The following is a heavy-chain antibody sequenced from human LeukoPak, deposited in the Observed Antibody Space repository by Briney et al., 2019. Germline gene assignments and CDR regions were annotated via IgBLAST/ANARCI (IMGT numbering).Heavy chain of an antibody. CDR1: GGSISSYY. Sequence: KPSETLSLTCTVSGGSISSYYWSWIRQPPGKGLEWIGYIYYSGSTNYNPSLKSRVTISVDTSKNQFSLKLSSVTAADTAVYYCARGSNTEIDCSGGSCYFDYWGQGTLVTVSS. CDR3: ARGSNTEIDCSGGSCYFDY. CDR2: IYYSGST. V-gene: IGHV4-59*12. J-gene: IGHJ4*02. D-gene: IGHD2-15*01.